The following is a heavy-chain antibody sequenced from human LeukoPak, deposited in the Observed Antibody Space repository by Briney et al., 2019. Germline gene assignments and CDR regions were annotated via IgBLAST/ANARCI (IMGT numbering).Heavy chain of an antibody. CDR1: GGSISSHY. D-gene: IGHD3-10*01. J-gene: IGHJ6*03. CDR3: ARDSSYYYGSGSYYKTSYYYYYMDV. CDR2: IYYSGST. V-gene: IGHV4-59*11. Sequence: SETLSLTCTVSGGSISSHYWSWIRQPPGKGLEGIGYIYYSGSTNYNPSLKSRVTISVDTSKNQFSLKLSSVTAADTAVYYCARDSSYYYGSGSYYKTSYYYYYMDVWGKGTTVTVSS.